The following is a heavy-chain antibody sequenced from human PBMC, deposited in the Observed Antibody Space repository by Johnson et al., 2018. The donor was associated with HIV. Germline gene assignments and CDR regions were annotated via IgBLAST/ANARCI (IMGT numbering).Heavy chain of an antibody. Sequence: VQLVESGGGLVQPGGSLRLSCAASGFTFSSHAMTWVRQAPGKGLEWVSTISMNGDTYLADSVKGRFTISRDNSKNTLYLQMNSLRAEDTAVYYCAKALAVATLLNAFDIWGQGTMVTVSS. V-gene: IGHV3-23*04. CDR1: GFTFSSHA. CDR2: ISMNGDT. CDR3: AKALAVATLLNAFDI. J-gene: IGHJ3*02. D-gene: IGHD6-19*01.